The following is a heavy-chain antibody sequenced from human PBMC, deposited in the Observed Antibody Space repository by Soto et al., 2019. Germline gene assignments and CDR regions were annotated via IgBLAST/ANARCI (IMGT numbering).Heavy chain of an antibody. CDR2: IYYSGST. CDR1: GGSIRSYY. D-gene: IGHD6-19*01. V-gene: IGHV4-59*08. CDR3: ARQVGGWAPWYFDY. Sequence: TSETQSLTCTVSGGSIRSYYWSWIRQPPGKGLEWIGYIYYSGSTNYNPSLKSRVTISVDTSKNRFSLKLSSVTAADTAVYYCARQVGGWAPWYFDYWGQGTLVTVSS. J-gene: IGHJ4*02.